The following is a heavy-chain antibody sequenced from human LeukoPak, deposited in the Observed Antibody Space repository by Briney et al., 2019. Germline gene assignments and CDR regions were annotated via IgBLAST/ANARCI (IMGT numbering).Heavy chain of an antibody. J-gene: IGHJ4*02. V-gene: IGHV3-33*01. D-gene: IGHD2-2*02. CDR2: IWYDGSNK. CDR3: ARAADCSSTSCYRYYFDY. CDR1: GFTFSSYG. Sequence: PGGSLRLSCAASGFTFSSYGMHWVRQAPGKGLEWVAVIWYDGSNKYYADSVKGRFTISRDNSKNTLYLQMNSLRAEDTAVYYCARAADCSSTSCYRYYFDYWGQGTLVTVSS.